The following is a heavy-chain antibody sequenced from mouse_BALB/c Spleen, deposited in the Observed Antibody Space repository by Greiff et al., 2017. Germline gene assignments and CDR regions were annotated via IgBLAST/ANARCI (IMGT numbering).Heavy chain of an antibody. CDR3: AVIYYDYDGAWFAY. J-gene: IGHJ3*01. D-gene: IGHD2-4*01. CDR1: GYTFSSYW. V-gene: IGHV1-9*01. Sequence: QVQLQQSGAELMKPGASVKISCKATGYTFSSYWIEWVKQRPGHGLEWIGEILPGSGSTNYNEKFKGKATFTADTSSNTAYMQLSSLTSEDSAVYYCAVIYYDYDGAWFAYWGQGTLVTVSA. CDR2: ILPGSGST.